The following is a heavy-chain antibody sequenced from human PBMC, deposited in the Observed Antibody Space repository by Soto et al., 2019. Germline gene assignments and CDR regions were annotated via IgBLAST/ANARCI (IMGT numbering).Heavy chain of an antibody. CDR2: ITSSSSAR. D-gene: IGHD2-8*02. V-gene: IGHV3-48*01. J-gene: IGHJ4*02. CDR3: ARHEASTGTTT. Sequence: PGGSLRLSCAASGFTFSSYSMNWVRQAPGKGLERVSYITSSSSARYYADSVKGRFTISRDNAKNSLYLQMNSLRAEDTAVYYCARHEASTGTTTWGQGTLVTVSS. CDR1: GFTFSSYS.